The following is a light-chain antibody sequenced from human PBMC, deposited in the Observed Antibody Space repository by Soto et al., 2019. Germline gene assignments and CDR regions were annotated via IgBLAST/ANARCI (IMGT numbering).Light chain of an antibody. CDR1: QSVSSSY. V-gene: IGKV3-20*01. J-gene: IGKJ1*01. CDR3: QQYCSSRT. CDR2: GAS. Sequence: EIVLTQSPGTLSFSPGEKATLSCRASQSVSSSYLAWYQQKPGQAPRLLIYGASSRATGIPDRFSGSGSGTDFTLTISRLEPEDFAVYYCQQYCSSRTFGQGTKVAIK.